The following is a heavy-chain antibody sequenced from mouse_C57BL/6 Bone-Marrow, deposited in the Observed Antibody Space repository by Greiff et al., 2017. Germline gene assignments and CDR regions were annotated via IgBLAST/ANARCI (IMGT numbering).Heavy chain of an antibody. Sequence: EVMLVESGGGLVQPKGSLKLSCAASGFSFNTYAMNWVRQAPGKGLEWVARIRSKSNNYATSYADSVKDRFTISRDDSESMLYLQMNNLKTEDKAMYYCVRHNSNYWYFDVWGTGTTVTVSS. CDR2: IRSKSNNYAT. CDR1: GFSFNTYA. J-gene: IGHJ1*03. V-gene: IGHV10-1*01. D-gene: IGHD2-5*01. CDR3: VRHNSNYWYFDV.